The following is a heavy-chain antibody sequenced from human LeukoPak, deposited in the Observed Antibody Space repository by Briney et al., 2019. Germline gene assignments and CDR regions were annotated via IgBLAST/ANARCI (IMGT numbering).Heavy chain of an antibody. Sequence: SDTLSLTCAVYGGSFSGYYWRWIRQPTGKGLECIGEINHSGSTNYNPPLKSRVTISVDTSKNQLSLKMSSVTAADTAVYYCTITTGTTLGLMDYWGQGTLVTVSS. CDR2: INHSGST. D-gene: IGHD1-1*01. J-gene: IGHJ4*02. CDR1: GGSFSGYY. V-gene: IGHV4-34*01. CDR3: TITTGTTLGLMDY.